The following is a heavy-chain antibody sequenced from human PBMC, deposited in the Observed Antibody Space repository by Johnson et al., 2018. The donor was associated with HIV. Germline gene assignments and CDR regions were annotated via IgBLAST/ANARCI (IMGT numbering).Heavy chain of an antibody. V-gene: IGHV3-11*04. CDR3: ARDSRISLIVVVSRGGFDI. CDR2: ISSSGSTT. J-gene: IGHJ3*02. Sequence: QVQLVESGGDLVKPGGSLRLSCAVSGFTFSDYYMNWIRQAPGKGLEWISYISSSGSTTYYADSVKGRFTISRDNAKNSLYLQMNSLRAEDTAVYYCARDSRISLIVVVSRGGFDIWGQGTIVTVSS. CDR1: GFTFSDYY. D-gene: IGHD3-22*01.